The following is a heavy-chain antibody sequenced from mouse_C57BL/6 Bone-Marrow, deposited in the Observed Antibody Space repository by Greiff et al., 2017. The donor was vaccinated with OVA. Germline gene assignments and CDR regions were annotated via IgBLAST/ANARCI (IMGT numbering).Heavy chain of an antibody. CDR2: ISSGGSYT. V-gene: IGHV5-6*02. J-gene: IGHJ2*01. CDR1: GFTFSSYG. CDR3: ARGYFDY. Sequence: EVMLVESGGDLVKPGGSLKLSCAASGFTFSSYGMSWVRQTPDKRLEWVATISSGGSYTYYPDSVKGRFNISRDNAKNTLYLQMSSLKSEDTAMYYCARGYFDYWGQGTTLTVSS.